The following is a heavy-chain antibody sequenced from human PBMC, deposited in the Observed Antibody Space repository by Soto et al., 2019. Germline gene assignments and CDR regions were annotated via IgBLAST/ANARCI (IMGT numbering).Heavy chain of an antibody. D-gene: IGHD3-10*01. CDR2: VNPIVGMS. Sequence: QVQLVQSGAEVKKPGSSVKVSCTASGGTFNSYPINWVRQAPGQRPEWVGRVNPIVGMSSSASKFQGRVTLNADKSPSKAYMDLTGLKSEDTAVYYCATSYGSGSTHFASWGQGTLVTVSS. CDR1: GGTFNSYP. V-gene: IGHV1-69*02. CDR3: ATSYGSGSTHFAS. J-gene: IGHJ4*02.